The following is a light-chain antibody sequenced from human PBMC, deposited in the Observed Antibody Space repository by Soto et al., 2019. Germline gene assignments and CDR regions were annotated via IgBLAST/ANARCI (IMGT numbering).Light chain of an antibody. V-gene: IGLV2-8*01. Sequence: QSVLTQPPSASGSPGQSVTISCTGTSSDVGGYNYVSWYQQHPGQAPKPMIYEVSKRPSGVPDRFSGSKSGNTASLTVSGLQAEDEAEYYCSSYAGRTNVVFGGGTKVTVL. CDR3: SSYAGRTNVV. CDR2: EVS. CDR1: SSDVGGYNY. J-gene: IGLJ3*02.